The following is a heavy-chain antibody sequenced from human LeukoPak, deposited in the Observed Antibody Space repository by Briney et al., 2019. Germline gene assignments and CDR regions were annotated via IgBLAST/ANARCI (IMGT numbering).Heavy chain of an antibody. Sequence: PGGPLRLSCAASGFTFSSYWMSWVRQAPGKGLEWVANIKQDGSEKYYEDSVKGRFTISRDNAKNSLYLQMNSLRAEDTALYYCAKDLYGGNEPRYYYYYYGMDVWGQGTTVTVSS. V-gene: IGHV3-7*03. D-gene: IGHD2-15*01. CDR1: GFTFSSYW. CDR3: AKDLYGGNEPRYYYYYYGMDV. CDR2: IKQDGSEK. J-gene: IGHJ6*02.